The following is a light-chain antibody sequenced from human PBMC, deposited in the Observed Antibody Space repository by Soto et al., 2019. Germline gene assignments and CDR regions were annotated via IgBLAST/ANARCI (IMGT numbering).Light chain of an antibody. Sequence: QSVLTQPASVSGSPGQSITISCTGTSSEVGSYNLVSWYQQHPGKAPKLMIYEGSKRPSGVSNRFSGSKSVNPASQTISGRQAEDEADYYCCSYAGSSTVVFGGGTQRTVL. CDR3: CSYAGSSTVV. CDR1: SSEVGSYNL. CDR2: EGS. J-gene: IGLJ2*01. V-gene: IGLV2-23*01.